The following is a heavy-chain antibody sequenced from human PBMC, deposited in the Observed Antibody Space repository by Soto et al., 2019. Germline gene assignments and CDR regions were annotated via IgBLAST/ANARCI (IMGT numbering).Heavy chain of an antibody. CDR1: GGSISSYY. Sequence: SETLSLTCTVSGGSISSYYWSWIRQPPGKGLEWIGYIYYSGSTNYNPSLKSRVTISVDTSKNQFSLKLSSVTAADTAVYYCARLTWGFGLYYYYYMDIWGKGTTVTVSS. CDR2: IYYSGST. J-gene: IGHJ6*03. CDR3: ARLTWGFGLYYYYYMDI. D-gene: IGHD7-27*01. V-gene: IGHV4-59*08.